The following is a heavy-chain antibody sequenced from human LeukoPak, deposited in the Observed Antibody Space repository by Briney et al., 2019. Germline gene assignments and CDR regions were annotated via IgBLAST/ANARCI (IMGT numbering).Heavy chain of an antibody. CDR3: ARPVEYSGSYYGEHYFDY. J-gene: IGHJ4*02. D-gene: IGHD1-26*01. CDR2: IYYSGST. Sequence: SGTLSLTCTVSGGSISSSSYYWGWIRQPPGKGLEWIGSIYYSGSTYYNPSLKSRVTISVDTSKNQFSLKLSSVTAADTAVYYCARPVEYSGSYYGEHYFDYWGQGTLVTVSS. CDR1: GGSISSSSYY. V-gene: IGHV4-39*01.